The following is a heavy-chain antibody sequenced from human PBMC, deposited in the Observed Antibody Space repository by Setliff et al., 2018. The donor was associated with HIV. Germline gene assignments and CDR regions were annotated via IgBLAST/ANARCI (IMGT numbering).Heavy chain of an antibody. CDR1: GGAFSSYA. J-gene: IGHJ4*02. CDR2: IIPVFRMT. D-gene: IGHD6-13*01. Sequence: RASVKVSCKASGGAFSSYALSWVRQAPGQGLEWMGGIIPVFRMTDYAEKFQGRLIISADPSTNTAYMELSSLRSEDTAVYYCARQTVTVGIPGYFDSWGQGTLVTVSS. V-gene: IGHV1-69*10. CDR3: ARQTVTVGIPGYFDS.